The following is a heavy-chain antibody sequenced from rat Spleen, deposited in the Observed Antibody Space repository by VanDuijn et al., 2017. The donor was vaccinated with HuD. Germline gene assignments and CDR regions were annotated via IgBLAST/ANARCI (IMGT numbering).Heavy chain of an antibody. V-gene: IGHV5-7*01. D-gene: IGHD5-1*01. J-gene: IGHJ2*01. Sequence: EVQLVESGGGLVQPGRSLKLSCAASGFTFSDYNMAWVRQAPKKGLEWVASISNTGGSTYYPDSVRGRFTISRDDAKTTLYLQMNSLRSEDTATYYCTTQWELYHWGQGVMVTVSS. CDR1: GFTFSDYN. CDR2: ISNTGGST. CDR3: TTQWELYH.